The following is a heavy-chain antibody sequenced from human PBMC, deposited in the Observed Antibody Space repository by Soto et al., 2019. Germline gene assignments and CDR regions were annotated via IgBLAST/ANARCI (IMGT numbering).Heavy chain of an antibody. Sequence: EVQLVESGGGLVQPGGSLRLSCAASGFTFSSKWMTWVRQAPGKGLEWVANIKEDGTVKYYVDSVKGRFTISRDNAENSLSLHMSSLRSQDTALYYCATGGSWTDCVYWGQGTLVNVSP. J-gene: IGHJ4*02. CDR3: ATGGSWTDCVY. CDR1: GFTFSSKW. CDR2: IKEDGTVK. D-gene: IGHD2-21*01. V-gene: IGHV3-7*05.